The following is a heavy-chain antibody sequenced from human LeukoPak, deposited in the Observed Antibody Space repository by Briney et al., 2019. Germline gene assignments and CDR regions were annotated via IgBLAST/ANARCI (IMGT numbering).Heavy chain of an antibody. CDR1: GYTLTELS. D-gene: IGHD4-17*01. Sequence: ASVKVSHKVSGYTLTELSMHWVRQAPGKGLEWMGGFDPEDGETIYAQKFQGRVTMTDDTSTDKAYMELSSLRSEDTAVYYCAAFHDYGDYHEGYWGQGTLVTVSS. CDR3: AAFHDYGDYHEGY. CDR2: FDPEDGET. V-gene: IGHV1-24*01. J-gene: IGHJ4*02.